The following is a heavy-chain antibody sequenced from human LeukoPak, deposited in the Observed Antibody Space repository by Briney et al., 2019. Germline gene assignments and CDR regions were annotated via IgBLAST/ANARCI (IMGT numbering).Heavy chain of an antibody. Sequence: TSETLSLTCTVSGDSISSYYWSWIRQPPGKGLEWIGQMYYSGSAKYNPSLKSRATTSVDTSKNQFSLKLSSVTAADTAVYYCARSLKSNSRDAFDIWGQGTMVTVSS. CDR3: ARSLKSNSRDAFDI. CDR2: MYYSGSA. D-gene: IGHD2/OR15-2a*01. V-gene: IGHV4-59*01. J-gene: IGHJ3*02. CDR1: GDSISSYY.